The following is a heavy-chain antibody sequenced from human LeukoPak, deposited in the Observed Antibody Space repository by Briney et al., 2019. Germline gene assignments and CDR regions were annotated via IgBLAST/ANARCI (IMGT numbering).Heavy chain of an antibody. V-gene: IGHV3-15*01. Sequence: GGSLRLSCAASGFTFSNAWMTWVRQAPGKGLEWVGRIKSKTDGGTTDYAAPVEGRFTISRDDSENTLYLQMNSLKTEDTAVYYCTTYGDYVWYWFDPWGQGTLVTVSS. CDR2: IKSKTDGGTT. CDR3: TTYGDYVWYWFDP. D-gene: IGHD4-17*01. CDR1: GFTFSNAW. J-gene: IGHJ5*02.